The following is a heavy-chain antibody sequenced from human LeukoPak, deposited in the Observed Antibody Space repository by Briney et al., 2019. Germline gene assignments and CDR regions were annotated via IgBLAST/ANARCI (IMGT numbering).Heavy chain of an antibody. Sequence: ASVKVSCKASGYTFTSYGISWVRQAPGQGLEWMGWISGYNGNTNYAQKFQGRVTMTRDMSTSTVYMELSSLRSEDTAVYYCARGAAAGTNLDYWGQGTLVTVSS. CDR3: ARGAAAGTNLDY. CDR2: ISGYNGNT. D-gene: IGHD6-13*01. V-gene: IGHV1-18*01. CDR1: GYTFTSYG. J-gene: IGHJ4*02.